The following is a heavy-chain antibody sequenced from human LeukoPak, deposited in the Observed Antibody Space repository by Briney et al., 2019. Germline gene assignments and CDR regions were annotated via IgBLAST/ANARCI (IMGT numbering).Heavy chain of an antibody. J-gene: IGHJ4*02. CDR1: GFTFISYA. V-gene: IGHV3-23*01. Sequence: GGSLRLSCAASGFTFISYAMSWVRQAPGKGLEWASSISGSGGRTSYADSVQGRFTISRDNSKSTLYLELNSLRAEDAAVYFCAMAVIGSGWTLDYWGQGTLVTVS. D-gene: IGHD6-19*01. CDR2: ISGSGGRT. CDR3: AMAVIGSGWTLDY.